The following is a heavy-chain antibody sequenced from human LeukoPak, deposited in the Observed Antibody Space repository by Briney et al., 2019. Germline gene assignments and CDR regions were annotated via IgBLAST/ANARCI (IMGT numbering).Heavy chain of an antibody. J-gene: IGHJ4*02. CDR2: ISYDGSNK. CDR3: ARDWYEDY. V-gene: IGHV3-30*04. D-gene: IGHD6-13*01. CDR1: GFTFSSYA. Sequence: PGGSLRLSCAASGFTFSSYAMHWVRQAPGKGLEWVAVISYDGSNKYYADSVKGRFTISRDNSKNTLYLQMNSLRAEDTAVYYCARDWYEDYWGQGTLVTVSS.